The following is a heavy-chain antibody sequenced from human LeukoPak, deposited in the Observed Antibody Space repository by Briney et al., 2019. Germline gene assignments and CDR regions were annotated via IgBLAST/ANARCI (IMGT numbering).Heavy chain of an antibody. V-gene: IGHV4-34*01. J-gene: IGHJ5*02. Sequence: PSETLSPTCAVYGGSFSGYYWSWIRQPPGKGLEWIGEINHSGSTNYNPSLKSRVTISVDTSKNQFSLKLSSVTAADTAVYYCARKRCTGDCYLFDPWGQGTLVTVSS. CDR2: INHSGST. CDR1: GGSFSGYY. CDR3: ARKRCTGDCYLFDP. D-gene: IGHD2-21*02.